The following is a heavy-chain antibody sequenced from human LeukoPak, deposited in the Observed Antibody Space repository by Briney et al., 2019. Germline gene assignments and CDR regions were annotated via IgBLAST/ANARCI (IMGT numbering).Heavy chain of an antibody. CDR3: ASRSGYTSSWSAFDN. CDR2: IKQDGSEK. CDR1: GXTFSSHW. D-gene: IGHD6-13*01. V-gene: IGHV3-7*05. Sequence: PGGSLRLSCAASGXTFSSHWMSWVRPAPGKGLEWVANIKQDGSEKYYVDSVKGRFTISRDNAKNSLYLQMNSLRAEDTAVYFCASRSGYTSSWSAFDNWGQGTLVTVSS. J-gene: IGHJ4*02.